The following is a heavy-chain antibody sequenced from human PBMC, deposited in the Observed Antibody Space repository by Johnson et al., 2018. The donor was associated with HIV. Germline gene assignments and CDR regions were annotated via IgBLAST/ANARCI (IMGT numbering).Heavy chain of an antibody. J-gene: IGHJ3*02. CDR2: ISGSGNAI. CDR1: RLTLSDSY. D-gene: IGHD3-22*01. CDR3: ARDRSDMIPTQGPEDAFDI. V-gene: IGHV3-11*04. Sequence: QVQLVESGGGLVQPGGSLRLSCGASRLTLSDSYMSWIRQAPGKGLEWVSYISGSGNAIYYADSVRGRFAVSRDDSKNTLYLQMSSLRVEDTAVYYCARDRSDMIPTQGPEDAFDIWGQGTMVTVSS.